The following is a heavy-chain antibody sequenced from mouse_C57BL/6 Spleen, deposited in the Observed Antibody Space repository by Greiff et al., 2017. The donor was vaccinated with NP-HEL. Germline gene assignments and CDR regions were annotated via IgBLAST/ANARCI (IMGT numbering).Heavy chain of an antibody. CDR1: GFTFSDYY. V-gene: IGHV5-16*01. Sequence: EVMLVESEGGLVQPGSSMKLSCTASGFTFSDYYMAWVRQVPEKGLEWVANINYDGSSTYYLDSLKSRFIISRDNAKNILYLQMSSLKSEDTATYYCARDFNWDGGFDYWGQGTTLTVSS. D-gene: IGHD4-1*01. J-gene: IGHJ2*01. CDR3: ARDFNWDGGFDY. CDR2: INYDGSST.